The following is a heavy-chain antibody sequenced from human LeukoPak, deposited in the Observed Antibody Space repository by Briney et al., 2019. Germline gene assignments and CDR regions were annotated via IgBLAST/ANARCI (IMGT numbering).Heavy chain of an antibody. J-gene: IGHJ4*02. Sequence: QTGGSLRLSYAASGFTFSNYAMSWVRQAPGKGLEWVSGISGSGGSTYYADSVKGRFTISREDSKNTLYLQMNSLRAEDTAVYYCAKTSGWSPMYYFDYWGQGTLVTVSS. D-gene: IGHD6-19*01. CDR3: AKTSGWSPMYYFDY. CDR2: ISGSGGST. V-gene: IGHV3-23*01. CDR1: GFTFSNYA.